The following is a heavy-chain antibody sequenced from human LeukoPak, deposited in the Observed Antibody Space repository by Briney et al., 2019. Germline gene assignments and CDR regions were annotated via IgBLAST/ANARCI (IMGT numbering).Heavy chain of an antibody. CDR3: ARRGSYKFDP. D-gene: IGHD1-26*01. CDR1: GGSISSYY. Sequence: PSETLSLTCTVSGGSISSYYWSWIRQPPGKGLEWIGYIYTSGSTNYKPSLKSRVTISVDTFKNQFSLKLSSVTAADTAVYYCARRGSYKFDPWGQGTLVTVSS. J-gene: IGHJ5*02. V-gene: IGHV4-4*09. CDR2: IYTSGST.